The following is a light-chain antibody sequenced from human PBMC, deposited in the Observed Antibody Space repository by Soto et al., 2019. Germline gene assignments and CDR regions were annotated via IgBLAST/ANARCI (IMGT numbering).Light chain of an antibody. CDR3: QQYNSYSTT. CDR2: DAS. J-gene: IGKJ1*01. Sequence: DIQMTQSPSTLSASVGDRVTITFRASQSISSWLAWYQQKPGKGPKFLIYDASSLGSGVPSRFSGSRSGTEFTLTISSLQPDDFATYYCQQYNSYSTTFGQGTKV. V-gene: IGKV1-5*01. CDR1: QSISSW.